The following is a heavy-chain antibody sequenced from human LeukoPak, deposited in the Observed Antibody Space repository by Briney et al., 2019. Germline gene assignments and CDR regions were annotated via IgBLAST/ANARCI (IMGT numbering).Heavy chain of an antibody. D-gene: IGHD6-19*01. CDR2: ISSSSRYI. J-gene: IGHJ1*01. CDR1: GFTFSSYS. CDR3: ARDEYRSGWY. Sequence: NPGGSLRLSCAASGFTFSSYSMNWVRQAPEEGLEWVSCISSSSRYIYYSDSVKGRFTISRDNAKNSLYLQMNSLRAEDTAVYYCARDEYRSGWYLGQGTLVTVSS. V-gene: IGHV3-21*01.